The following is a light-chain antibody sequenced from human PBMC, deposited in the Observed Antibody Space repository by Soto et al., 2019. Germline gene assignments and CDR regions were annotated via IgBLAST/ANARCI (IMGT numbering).Light chain of an antibody. CDR3: QQRTDWPLT. CDR1: QGISSW. CDR2: AAS. V-gene: IGKV1D-16*01. Sequence: DIQMTQSPSSLSASVGDRVTITCRASQGISSWLAWYQQKPGKAPKLLIYAASSLQSGVPSRFSGSGSGTDFTLTITSLEPEDFAVYFCQQRTDWPLTFGGGTKVDIK. J-gene: IGKJ4*01.